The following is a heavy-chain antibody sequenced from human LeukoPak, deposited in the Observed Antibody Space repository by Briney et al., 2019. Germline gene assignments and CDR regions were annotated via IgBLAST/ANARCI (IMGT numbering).Heavy chain of an antibody. CDR3: ARDSGGSLFDL. CDR2: ISYDGSNK. CDR1: GFRFSGYV. V-gene: IGHV3-30*03. Sequence: GGSLRLSCAASGFRFSGYVMHWVRQAPGKGLEWVALISYDGSNKYYGDSVKGRFTISRDNSKNTLYLEMSSLRGDDTALYYCARDSGGSLFDLWGQGTLVIVSS. D-gene: IGHD6-19*01. J-gene: IGHJ4*02.